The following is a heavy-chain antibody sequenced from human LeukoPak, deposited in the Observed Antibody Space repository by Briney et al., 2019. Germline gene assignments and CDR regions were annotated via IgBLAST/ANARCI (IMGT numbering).Heavy chain of an antibody. J-gene: IGHJ2*01. D-gene: IGHD3-10*01. CDR1: AGSISSNY. V-gene: IGHV4-59*01. Sequence: SETLSLTCSVSAGSISSNYWSWIRQPPGKGLEWIGYIYYSGTTNYNPSLRSRVTISVDTSKNQFSLKVTSVTPADTAIYYCAREPSRVADRGGWFFDLWGRGTLVTVSS. CDR3: AREPSRVADRGGWFFDL. CDR2: IYYSGTT.